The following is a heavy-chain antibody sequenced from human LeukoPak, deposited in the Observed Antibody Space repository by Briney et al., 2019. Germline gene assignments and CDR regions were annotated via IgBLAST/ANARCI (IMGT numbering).Heavy chain of an antibody. V-gene: IGHV3-23*01. CDR3: AKGPNFRSSSAAAG. Sequence: GGSLRLSCAASDFSFRSHEMNWVRQTLEKGLEWVSSIAGDGASFYADSVKGRFTISRDKSENILYLHMNSLRADDTAIYYCAKGPNFRSSSAAAGWSQRCLVTVSS. CDR1: DFSFRSHE. CDR2: IAGDGAS. J-gene: IGHJ4*02. D-gene: IGHD2-15*01.